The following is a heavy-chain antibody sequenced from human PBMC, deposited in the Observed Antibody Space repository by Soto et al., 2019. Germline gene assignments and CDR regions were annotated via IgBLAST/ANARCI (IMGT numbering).Heavy chain of an antibody. Sequence: DSVKVSCKASGYNFTGYGLSWVRQAPGQGLEWMGWISSYNGNTNYAQKLQGRFTMTTDTSTSTAYMELRSLRSDDTAVYCCARLVGLELGSWFDPWGQGILVTVSS. CDR3: ARLVGLELGSWFDP. CDR2: ISSYNGNT. D-gene: IGHD1-7*01. V-gene: IGHV1-18*01. CDR1: GYNFTGYG. J-gene: IGHJ5*02.